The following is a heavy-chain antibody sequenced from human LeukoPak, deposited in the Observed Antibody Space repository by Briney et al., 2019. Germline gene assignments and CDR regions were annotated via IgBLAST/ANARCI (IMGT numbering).Heavy chain of an antibody. CDR2: IYYSGST. CDR1: GGSISSGGYY. Sequence: SQTLSLTCTVSGGSISSGGYYWSWIRLHPGKGLEWIGYIYYSGSTYYNPSLKSRVTISVDTSKNQFSLKLGSVTAADTAVYYCARVRFSASPQIQPWGQGTLVTVSS. V-gene: IGHV4-31*03. D-gene: IGHD5-12*01. CDR3: ARVRFSASPQIQP. J-gene: IGHJ5*02.